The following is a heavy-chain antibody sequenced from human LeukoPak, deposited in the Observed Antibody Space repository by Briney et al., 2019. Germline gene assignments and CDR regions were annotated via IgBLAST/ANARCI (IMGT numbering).Heavy chain of an antibody. CDR2: IRDKTKSYNT. CDR3: ARAHRSGSYFDY. J-gene: IGHJ4*02. V-gene: IGHV3-72*01. D-gene: IGHD1-26*01. CDR1: GFTVSDDY. Sequence: GSLRLSCAASGFTVSDDYVDWVRQAPGKGLEWVGRIRDKTKSYNTDYAASVKGRFTISRDDSKNSLGLQMNSLKIEDTAVYYCARAHRSGSYFDYWGQGTLVTVSS.